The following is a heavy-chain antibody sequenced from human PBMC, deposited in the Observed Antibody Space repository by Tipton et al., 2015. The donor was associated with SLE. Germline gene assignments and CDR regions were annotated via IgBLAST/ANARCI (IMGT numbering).Heavy chain of an antibody. V-gene: IGHV4-39*07. Sequence: PGLVKPSETLSLTCTVSGGSISSSSFYWGWIRQPPGKGLEWIGSFYYGKSTFYNPSLKSRVTISVDTSTNRLSLQLSSVTAADTALYYCARLISAYDCNFDYWGQGTLVNVSS. CDR1: GGSISSSSFY. J-gene: IGHJ4*02. CDR3: ARLISAYDCNFDY. CDR2: FYYGKST. D-gene: IGHD5-12*01.